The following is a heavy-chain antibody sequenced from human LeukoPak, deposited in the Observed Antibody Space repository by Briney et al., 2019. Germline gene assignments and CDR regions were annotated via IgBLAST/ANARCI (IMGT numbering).Heavy chain of an antibody. J-gene: IGHJ4*02. Sequence: GGSLRLSCAASGFTCSSYGMHWVRQAPGKGLEWVAVIWYDGSNKYYADSVKGRFTISRDNSKNTPYLQMNSLRAEDTAVYYCARDSRQWELLGWYFDYWGQGTLVTVSS. CDR2: IWYDGSNK. CDR3: ARDSRQWELLGWYFDY. D-gene: IGHD1-26*01. V-gene: IGHV3-33*01. CDR1: GFTCSSYG.